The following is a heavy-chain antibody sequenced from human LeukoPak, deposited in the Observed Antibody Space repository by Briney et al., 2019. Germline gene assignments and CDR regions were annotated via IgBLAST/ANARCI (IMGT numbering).Heavy chain of an antibody. D-gene: IGHD2-15*01. Sequence: PSETLSLTCTVSGGSISSSSCYWGWMRQPPGKGLEWIGSIYYSGSTYYNPSLKSRVTISVDTSKNQFSLKLSSVTAADTAVYYCARHGRGGSFRDDAFDIWGQGTMVTVSS. CDR2: IYYSGST. CDR3: ARHGRGGSFRDDAFDI. CDR1: GGSISSSSCY. J-gene: IGHJ3*02. V-gene: IGHV4-39*01.